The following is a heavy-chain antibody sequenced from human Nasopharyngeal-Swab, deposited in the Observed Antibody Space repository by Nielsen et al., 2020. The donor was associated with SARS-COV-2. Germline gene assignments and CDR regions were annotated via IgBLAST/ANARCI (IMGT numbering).Heavy chain of an antibody. CDR2: ISGSGGST. J-gene: IGHJ4*02. V-gene: IGHV3-23*01. Sequence: GESLKLSCAASGFTFSSYAMSWVRQAPGKGLEWVSAISGSGGSTYYADSVKGRFTISRDNSKNTLYLQMNSLRAEDTAVYYCAKDRDSSEDYWGQGTLVTVSS. CDR1: GFTFSSYA. D-gene: IGHD3-10*01. CDR3: AKDRDSSEDY.